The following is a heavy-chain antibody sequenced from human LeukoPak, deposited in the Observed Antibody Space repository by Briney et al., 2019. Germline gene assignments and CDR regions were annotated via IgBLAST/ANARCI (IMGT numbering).Heavy chain of an antibody. CDR3: AREDALDLFDGHFDY. D-gene: IGHD3-10*02. J-gene: IGHJ4*02. V-gene: IGHV6-1*01. CDR1: GDSVSSNSVT. CDR2: TYYRSKWYN. Sequence: SQTLSLTCAISGDSVSSNSVTWNWIRQSPSRGLEWLGRTYYRSKWYNDYAVSVKSRITINPDTSKNQFSLQLNSVTPEDTAVYYCAREDALDLFDGHFDYWGQGTLVTVSS.